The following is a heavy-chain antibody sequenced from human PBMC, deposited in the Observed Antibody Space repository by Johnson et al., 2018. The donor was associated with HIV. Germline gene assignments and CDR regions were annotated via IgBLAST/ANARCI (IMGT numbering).Heavy chain of an antibody. CDR2: IRYDGSNK. V-gene: IGHV3-30*02. CDR1: GFTFSSYG. CDR3: ARDRRYYDSSGYYHDAFDI. Sequence: QVQLVESGGGVVQPGGSLRLSCAASGFTFSSYGMHWVRQAPGKGLEWVAFIRYDGSNKYYADSVKGRVTISRDNSKNTLYLQMNSLRAEDTAVYFCARDRRYYDSSGYYHDAFDIWGQGTMVTVSS. D-gene: IGHD3-22*01. J-gene: IGHJ3*02.